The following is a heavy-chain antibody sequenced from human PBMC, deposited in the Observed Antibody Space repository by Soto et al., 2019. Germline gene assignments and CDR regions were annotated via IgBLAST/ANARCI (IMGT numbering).Heavy chain of an antibody. J-gene: IGHJ4*02. CDR1: GYTFSTHD. CDR3: AKDLAPPPIWSGSDY. V-gene: IGHV1-8*01. Sequence: ASVKVSCKASGYTFSTHDINWVRQATGQGLEWMGWMNPNSGNTAYAQKFQGRVTMTRNTSISTAYMELSSLGSEDTAVYYCAKDLAPPPIWSGSDYWGQGTLVTVSS. D-gene: IGHD3-3*01. CDR2: MNPNSGNT.